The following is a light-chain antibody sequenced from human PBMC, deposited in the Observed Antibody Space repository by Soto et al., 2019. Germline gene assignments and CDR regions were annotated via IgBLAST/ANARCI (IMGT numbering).Light chain of an antibody. J-gene: IGKJ5*01. CDR1: QSVSSR. CDR3: QQANTFPLT. Sequence: EIVMSQSPGTLSLSPGERATLSCRASQSVSSRLAWYQQKPGQAPRLLISGASSRATGIPDRFSGSGFGTDFTLTISSLQPEDFATYYCQQANTFPLTFGQGTRLEIK. CDR2: GAS. V-gene: IGKV3D-15*01.